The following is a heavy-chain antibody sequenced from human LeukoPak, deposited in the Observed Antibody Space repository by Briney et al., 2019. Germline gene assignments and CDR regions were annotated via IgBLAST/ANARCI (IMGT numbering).Heavy chain of an antibody. CDR1: GGSVSSGSYY. J-gene: IGHJ4*02. D-gene: IGHD3-16*02. CDR3: ARSIMITFGGVIEGFDY. V-gene: IGHV4-61*01. CDR2: IHYSGST. Sequence: SDTLSLTCTVSGGSVSSGSYYWSWIRQPPGNGLQWIGYIHYSGSTNYNPSLKSRLTISPDTSKNQFSLKLSSVPAADTAVYSCARSIMITFGGVIEGFDYWGQGTLVTVSS.